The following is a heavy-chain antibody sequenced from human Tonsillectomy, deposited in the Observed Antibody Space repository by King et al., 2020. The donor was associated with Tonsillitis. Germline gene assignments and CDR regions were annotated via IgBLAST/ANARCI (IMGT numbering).Heavy chain of an antibody. CDR2: IIPLFGTA. CDR3: AGSGDIMVRVVLGDHYYGMDV. CDR1: GGTFSSYA. Sequence: VQLVESGAEVKKPGSSVKVSCKASGGTFSSYAISWVRQAPGQGLEWMGGIIPLFGTANFAQEFQGRVTLTADESTSTAYMELSSLISEDTAVYYCAGSGDIMVRVVLGDHYYGMDVWGQGTTVTVSS. D-gene: IGHD3-10*01. V-gene: IGHV1-69*01. J-gene: IGHJ6*02.